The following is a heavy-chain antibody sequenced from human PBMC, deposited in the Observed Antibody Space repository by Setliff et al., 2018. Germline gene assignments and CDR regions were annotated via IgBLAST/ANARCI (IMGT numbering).Heavy chain of an antibody. D-gene: IGHD3-3*01. V-gene: IGHV4-4*02. CDR2: INHSGNT. CDR3: ARMSGFQYIDV. Sequence: SETLSLTCAVSGDSISSGNWWSWVRQPPEKGLEWIGEINHSGNTNYNPSLKSRVTISVDKSTNQFSLKLTSVTAADTAVYYCARMSGFQYIDVWDKGTTVTVSS. CDR1: GDSISSGNW. J-gene: IGHJ6*03.